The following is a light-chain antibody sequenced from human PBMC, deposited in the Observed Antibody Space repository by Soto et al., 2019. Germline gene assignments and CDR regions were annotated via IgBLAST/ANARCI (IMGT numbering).Light chain of an antibody. CDR1: HIIIAS. J-gene: IGKJ1*01. CDR3: QQYNSYSRT. V-gene: IGKV1-5*03. CDR2: MAS. Sequence: DIHMTHSPSTLSSSLVDRVTITCRASHIIIASLACFHQKPGKPPILLIYMASSLQSGVPSRFSGSGSGTEFTLTISSLQPDDFATYYCQQYNSYSRTFGQGTKVDIK.